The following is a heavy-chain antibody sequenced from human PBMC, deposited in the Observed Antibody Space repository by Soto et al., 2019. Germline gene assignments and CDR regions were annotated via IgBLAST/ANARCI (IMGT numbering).Heavy chain of an antibody. CDR2: ISTYSGDT. CDR1: GYTSFTYD. J-gene: IGHJ5*02. V-gene: IGHV1-18*01. Sequence: QVHLVQSGVEVKTPGASVKVACQASGYTSFTYDISWVRQAPGQGLEWMGWISTYSGDTQHAQTFQGRVTTTTDTSATTAYLQLRSLRSAATAVYYCARHHGPTTSENWFDPWGQGTLVTVSS. CDR3: ARHHGPTTSENWFDP. D-gene: IGHD5-12*01.